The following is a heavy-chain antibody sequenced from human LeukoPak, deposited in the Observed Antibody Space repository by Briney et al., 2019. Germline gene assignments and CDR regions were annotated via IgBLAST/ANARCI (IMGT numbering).Heavy chain of an antibody. CDR1: GFTVSSNY. CDR3: ARVRVFAKLSVVRPREVNCFDP. D-gene: IGHD2-21*01. V-gene: IGHV3-53*01. J-gene: IGHJ5*02. CDR2: IYSGGST. Sequence: GGSLRLSCAASGFTVSSNYMSWVRQAPGKGLEWVSVIYSGGSTYYADSVKGRFTISRDNSKNTLYLQMNNLRAEDTAVYYCARVRVFAKLSVVRPREVNCFDPWGQGTLVTVSS.